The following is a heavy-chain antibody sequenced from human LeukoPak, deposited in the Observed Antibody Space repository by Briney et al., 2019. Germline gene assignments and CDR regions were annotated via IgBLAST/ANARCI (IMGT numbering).Heavy chain of an antibody. Sequence: GASVKVSCKASGYTFTSYGISWVRQAPGQGLEWMGWISAYNGNTNYAQKLQGRVTMTTDTSASTAYMELRSLRSDDTAVYYCARDPKPDYDFWSGATSYFDYWGQGTLVTVSS. J-gene: IGHJ4*02. CDR2: ISAYNGNT. CDR3: ARDPKPDYDFWSGATSYFDY. D-gene: IGHD3-3*01. CDR1: GYTFTSYG. V-gene: IGHV1-18*01.